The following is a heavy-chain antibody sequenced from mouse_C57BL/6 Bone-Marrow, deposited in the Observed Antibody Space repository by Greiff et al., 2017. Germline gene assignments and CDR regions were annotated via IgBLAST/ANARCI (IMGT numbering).Heavy chain of an antibody. CDR3: ARHGSYYGGYFDY. CDR1: GFTFSDYY. V-gene: IGHV5-12*01. J-gene: IGHJ2*01. CDR2: ISNGGGST. D-gene: IGHD2-1*01. Sequence: EVKLEESGGGLVQPGGSLKLSCAASGFTFSDYYMYWVRQTPEKRLEWVAYISNGGGSTYYPDTVKGRFTISRDNAKNTLYLQMSRLKSEDTAMYYWARHGSYYGGYFDYWGQGTTLTVSS.